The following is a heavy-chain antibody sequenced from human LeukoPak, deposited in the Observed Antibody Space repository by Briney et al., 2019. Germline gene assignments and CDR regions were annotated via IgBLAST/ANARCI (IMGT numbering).Heavy chain of an antibody. CDR1: GYTFTNYY. CDR2: INPSGGST. Sequence: GASVKVSCKASGYTFTNYYIHWVRQAPGQGLEWMGMINPSGGSTTFAQKFAGRVTVTRDTSTSTVYMELSSLRSEDTAVYYCARTQDSYMDVWGKGTTVTVSS. V-gene: IGHV1-46*03. J-gene: IGHJ6*03. CDR3: ARTQDSYMDV.